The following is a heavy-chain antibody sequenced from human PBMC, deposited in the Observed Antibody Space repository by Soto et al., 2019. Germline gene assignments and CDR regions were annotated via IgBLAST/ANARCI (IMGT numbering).Heavy chain of an antibody. CDR2: ISPNSGNT. CDR3: ARRPPFSYGDFVNYYFEY. J-gene: IGHJ4*02. CDR1: GYSFTTYD. Sequence: ASVKVSCKASGYSFTTYDITWVRQAAGQGLEWMGWISPNSGNTNYAQKLQGRVSMTTETSTRTVYMELRSLRSDDTAVYYCARRPPFSYGDFVNYYFEYWGQGTVVTVS. D-gene: IGHD4-17*01. V-gene: IGHV1-18*01.